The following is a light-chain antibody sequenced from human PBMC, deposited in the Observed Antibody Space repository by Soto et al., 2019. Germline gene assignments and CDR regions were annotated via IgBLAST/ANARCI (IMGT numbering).Light chain of an antibody. CDR1: QSINNNY. CDR2: GAS. CDR3: QPYDASPT. J-gene: IGKJ1*01. V-gene: IGKV3-20*01. Sequence: IVLTQSPGTLSLSAGERATLSCRASQSINNNYLAWYQQKPGQAPTVLIYGASSRAPGFPDRFSGSGSGTDFTLTISRLEPEDFAVYYCQPYDASPTFGQGTKVDIK.